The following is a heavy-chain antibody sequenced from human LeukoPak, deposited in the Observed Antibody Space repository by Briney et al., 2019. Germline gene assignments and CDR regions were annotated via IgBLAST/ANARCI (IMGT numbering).Heavy chain of an antibody. CDR1: GFMFSSYG. Sequence: GGSLRLSCVTSGFMFSSYGMHWVRQAPGKGLEWVAFTQSDGYGKDYRDSVKGRFTISRDNSKNTLYLQMNFSRAEDTALYYCGKHDSASDYWGQGTLVTVSS. J-gene: IGHJ4*02. CDR2: TQSDGYGK. D-gene: IGHD1-26*01. CDR3: GKHDSASDY. V-gene: IGHV3-30*02.